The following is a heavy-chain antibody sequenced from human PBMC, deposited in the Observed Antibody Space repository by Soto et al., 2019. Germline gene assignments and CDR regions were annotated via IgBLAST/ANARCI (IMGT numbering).Heavy chain of an antibody. CDR1: EFSLSTSGVA. J-gene: IGHJ4*02. D-gene: IGHD3-10*01. Sequence: QITLKESGPTLLKPTETLTLTCTFSEFSLSTSGVAVGWIRQPPGKALEWLALIYWDEDKRYSPSLKSRLTITKDTSKNQVVLTMTNMDPADTATYYCARGVPFDYWGQGTLVTVSS. CDR3: ARGVPFDY. CDR2: IYWDEDK. V-gene: IGHV2-5*02.